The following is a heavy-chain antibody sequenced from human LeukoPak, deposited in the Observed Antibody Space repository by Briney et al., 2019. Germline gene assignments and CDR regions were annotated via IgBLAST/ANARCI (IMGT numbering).Heavy chain of an antibody. CDR3: ARARYIVGEMILEYSFYY. D-gene: IGHD1-26*01. Sequence: SGGSLRLFCAASRFIFGNYWVSWARQAPGKGLEWVANIKQDGSQKYYVDCVKGRFTISRDHDKHTLYLQMNSQSAEDTDVYYCARARYIVGEMILEYSFYYWGQGTLVTVSS. V-gene: IGHV3-7*01. J-gene: IGHJ4*02. CDR2: IKQDGSQK. CDR1: RFIFGNYW.